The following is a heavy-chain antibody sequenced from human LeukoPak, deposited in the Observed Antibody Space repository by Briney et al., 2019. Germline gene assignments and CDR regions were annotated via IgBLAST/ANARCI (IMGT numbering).Heavy chain of an antibody. CDR1: GGSFSGYY. CDR2: INHSGST. CDR3: ARGRGYSGYGVYYYYGMDV. D-gene: IGHD5-12*01. Sequence: PSETLSLTCAVYGGSFSGYYWSWIRQPPGKGLEWIGEINHSGSTNYNPSLKSRVTISVDTSKNQFSLKLSSVTAADTAVYYCARGRGYSGYGVYYYYGMDVWGQGTTVTVSS. J-gene: IGHJ6*02. V-gene: IGHV4-34*01.